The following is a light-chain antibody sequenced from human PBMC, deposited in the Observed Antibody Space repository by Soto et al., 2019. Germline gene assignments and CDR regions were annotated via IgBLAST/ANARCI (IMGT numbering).Light chain of an antibody. J-gene: IGKJ4*01. CDR1: QILLHSNGYNY. CDR2: LGS. Sequence: DIVMTQSPLSLPVTPGEPASISCRSSQILLHSNGYNYLDWYLQEPGQSPQLLIYLGSNRASGVPDRFSGSGSGTDFTLKISRVEAEDVGVYYCMQALQTPPAFGGGTKVDIK. CDR3: MQALQTPPA. V-gene: IGKV2-28*01.